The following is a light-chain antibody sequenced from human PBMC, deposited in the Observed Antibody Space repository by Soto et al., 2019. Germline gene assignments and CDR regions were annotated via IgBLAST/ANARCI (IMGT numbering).Light chain of an antibody. CDR2: DAY. CDR3: QQYETFSGT. V-gene: IGKV1-5*01. J-gene: IGKJ1*01. Sequence: DIQMTQSPSTLSGSVGDRVTITCRASRTISSWLAWYQQKPGKAPKLLIYDAYALPRGVQSRFSGSGSGTKFTLTIASLQPDDFATYYCQQYETFSGTFGPGTKVDIK. CDR1: RTISSW.